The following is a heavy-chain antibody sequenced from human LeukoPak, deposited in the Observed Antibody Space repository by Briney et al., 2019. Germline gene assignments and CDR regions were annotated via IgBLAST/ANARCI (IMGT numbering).Heavy chain of an antibody. D-gene: IGHD5-12*01. V-gene: IGHV1-69*10. CDR2: IIPICGIA. CDR1: GGTFSIYA. Sequence: GAAVKVSCKASGGTFSIYAISWVRQARGQGREWMGRIIPICGIANYAQKFQGRVTITADKSTSTAYMELSSLRSEDTAVYYCSRELYSGYEYYFDYWGQGTLVTVSS. CDR3: SRELYSGYEYYFDY. J-gene: IGHJ4*02.